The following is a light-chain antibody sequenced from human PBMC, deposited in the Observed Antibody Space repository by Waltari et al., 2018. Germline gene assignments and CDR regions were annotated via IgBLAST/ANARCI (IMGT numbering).Light chain of an antibody. CDR2: KDT. CDR1: VLAAKY. J-gene: IGLJ3*02. Sequence: SYELTQPFPVSVSPGQTPTITCSGSVLAAKYVRWFQQKPGQAPILILYKDTDRASGIPERFSGSSSGSSVTLTITGALPEDEADYYCHAAAGNIWFFGGGTKLTVL. CDR3: HAAAGNIWF. V-gene: IGLV3-27*01.